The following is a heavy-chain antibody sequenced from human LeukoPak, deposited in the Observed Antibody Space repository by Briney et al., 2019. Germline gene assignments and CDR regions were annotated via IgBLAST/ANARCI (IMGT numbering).Heavy chain of an antibody. V-gene: IGHV3-73*01. J-gene: IGHJ4*01. D-gene: IGHD6-6*01. CDR3: TGSSSGY. CDR2: IRTKGNNDAT. Sequence: PWGSQSLSCAASGFSFSGSAMHWVRQASGKGLEWVGHIRTKGNNDATAYAASVKGRFTISRDDSKNTAYLQMNSLKTEDTAVYYCTGSSSGYWGHGDLFTVSS. CDR1: GFSFSGSA.